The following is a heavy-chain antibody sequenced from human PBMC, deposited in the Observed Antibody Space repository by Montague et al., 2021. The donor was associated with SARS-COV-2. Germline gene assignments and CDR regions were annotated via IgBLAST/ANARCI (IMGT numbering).Heavy chain of an antibody. V-gene: IGHV4-34*01. D-gene: IGHD3-10*01. CDR1: SGSFRGYY. CDR3: ARPGAITLVRGITKADFSNYGMDV. Sequence: SETLSLTCAVASGSFRGYYWSWIRQPPGKGLEWIGEINHSGSTTYNPSLEGGVSISVDTSNKQFSLKVTSVTAADTAVYYFARPGAITLVRGITKADFSNYGMDVWGQGTTVTVSS. J-gene: IGHJ6*02. CDR2: INHSGST.